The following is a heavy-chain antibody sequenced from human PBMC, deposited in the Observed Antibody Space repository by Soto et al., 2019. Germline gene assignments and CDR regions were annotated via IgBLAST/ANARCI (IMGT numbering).Heavy chain of an antibody. D-gene: IGHD6-19*01. CDR3: AKDLGGYGAVAGTGDY. CDR2: ISGSGGTT. Sequence: PGGSLILSCAASGFTFSSYAMTWVRQAPGKGLEWVSTISGSGGTTYYAASVRGRFTISRDNPKNTLYLQMNSLRAEGTAVYYCAKDLGGYGAVAGTGDYWGQGTLVTVSS. V-gene: IGHV3-23*01. CDR1: GFTFSSYA. J-gene: IGHJ4*02.